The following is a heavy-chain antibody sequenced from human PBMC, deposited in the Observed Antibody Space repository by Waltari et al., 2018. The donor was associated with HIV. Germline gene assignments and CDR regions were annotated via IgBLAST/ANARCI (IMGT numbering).Heavy chain of an antibody. CDR1: GFTFDDYP. CDR3: AKGGSHLTIFEAWFDS. Sequence: EVQLVESGGGLVQPGRSLRLSCAASGFTFDDYPMHWVRQSPGKGLDGVSVISVNSGITDYGDSVKGRFTISRDNAKNSLYLKMNSLTVEDTAFYYCAKGGSHLTIFEAWFDSWGQGTLVTVSS. V-gene: IGHV3-9*01. CDR2: ISVNSGIT. J-gene: IGHJ5*01. D-gene: IGHD3-3*01.